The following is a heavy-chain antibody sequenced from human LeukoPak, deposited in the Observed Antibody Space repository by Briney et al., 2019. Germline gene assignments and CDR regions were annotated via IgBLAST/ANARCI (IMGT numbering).Heavy chain of an antibody. CDR3: ARDSILTGYYTLIDY. CDR2: IYSCGST. D-gene: IGHD3-9*01. V-gene: IGHV3-53*01. J-gene: IGHJ4*02. CDR1: GFTVSSNY. Sequence: GGSLRLSCAASGFTVSSNYMSWVRQAPGKGLEWVSVIYSCGSTYYADSVKGRFTISRDNAKNSLYLQMNSLRAEDTAVYYCARDSILTGYYTLIDYWGQGTLVTVSS.